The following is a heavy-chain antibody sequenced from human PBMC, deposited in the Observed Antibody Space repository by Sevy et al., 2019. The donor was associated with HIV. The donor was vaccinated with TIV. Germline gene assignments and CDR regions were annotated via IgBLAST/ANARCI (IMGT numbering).Heavy chain of an antibody. J-gene: IGHJ6*02. D-gene: IGHD3-9*01. CDR1: GIIFTSSG. Sequence: GSLRLSCVVSGIIFTSSGMHWVRQAPGKGLEWVAVISYHGRDKFYADSVKGRSTISRDNSKNILYLQMNGLRIEDTAVYYCAKDFTGYNGMDVWGQGTMVTVS. CDR2: ISYHGRDK. V-gene: IGHV3-30*18. CDR3: AKDFTGYNGMDV.